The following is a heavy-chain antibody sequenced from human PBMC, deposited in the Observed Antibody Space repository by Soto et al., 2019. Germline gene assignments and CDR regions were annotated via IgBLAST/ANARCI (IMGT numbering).Heavy chain of an antibody. D-gene: IGHD3-3*01. CDR1: GFTFSGSA. Sequence: LRLSCAASGFTFSGSAMHWVRQASGKGLEWVGRIRSKANSYATAYAASVKGRFTISRDDSKNTAYLQMNSLKTEDTAVYYCTVHRPTYYDFWSGLAGFDPWGQGTLVTVSS. CDR2: IRSKANSYAT. CDR3: TVHRPTYYDFWSGLAGFDP. J-gene: IGHJ5*02. V-gene: IGHV3-73*01.